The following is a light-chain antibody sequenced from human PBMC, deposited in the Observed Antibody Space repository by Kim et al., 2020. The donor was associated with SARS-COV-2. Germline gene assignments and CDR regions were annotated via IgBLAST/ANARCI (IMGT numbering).Light chain of an antibody. V-gene: IGLV1-51*01. CDR2: DNN. J-gene: IGLJ1*01. CDR1: STKIGNNY. CDR3: GTWDSSLSGFV. Sequence: GRKVNTPASGSSTKIGNNYVSRYQQLPGTAPKLLIYDNNKRPSGIPDRFSGSKSGTSATLGITGLQSGDEADYYCGTWDSSLSGFVFGTGTKVTVL.